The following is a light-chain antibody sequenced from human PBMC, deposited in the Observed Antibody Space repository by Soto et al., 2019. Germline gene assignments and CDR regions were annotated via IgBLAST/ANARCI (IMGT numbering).Light chain of an antibody. CDR3: LQDFNYFS. V-gene: IGKV1-6*01. CDR2: AAS. J-gene: IGKJ5*01. CDR1: QAIRND. Sequence: AVQVTQSPSSLSASVGDRVTITCRASQAIRNDLGWYQQKPGKAPKLLIYAASTLQSGVPSRFSGSGFGTDFTLTISRLHPEDFATYYCLQDFNYFSFGQGTRLEIK.